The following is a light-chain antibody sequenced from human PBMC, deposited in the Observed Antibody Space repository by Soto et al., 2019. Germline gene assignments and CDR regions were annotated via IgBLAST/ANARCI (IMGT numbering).Light chain of an antibody. CDR1: SSDVGGYNY. CDR3: SSYGGNDWV. Sequence: QSALTQPPSASGSLGQSVTFSCTGTSSDVGGYNYVSWYQQHPGIAPKLIVYEVHKRPSGVPDRFSGSKSGNTASLTVSGLQAEDEADYHCSSYGGNDWVFGGGTKLTVL. V-gene: IGLV2-8*01. CDR2: EVH. J-gene: IGLJ3*02.